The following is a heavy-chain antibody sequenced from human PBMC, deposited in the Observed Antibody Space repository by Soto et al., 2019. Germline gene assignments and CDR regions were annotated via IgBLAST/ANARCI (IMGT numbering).Heavy chain of an antibody. CDR2: ISAYNGNT. CDR1: GYTFTSYG. J-gene: IGHJ4*02. D-gene: IGHD3-22*01. CDR3: ARDQANYYGSSGYYSVY. V-gene: IGHV1-18*01. Sequence: ASVKVSCKASGYTFTSYGISWVRQAPGQGLEWMGWISAYNGNTNYAQKLQGRVTMTTDTSTSTAYMELRSLRSDDTAVYYCARDQANYYGSSGYYSVYWGQGTLVTVSS.